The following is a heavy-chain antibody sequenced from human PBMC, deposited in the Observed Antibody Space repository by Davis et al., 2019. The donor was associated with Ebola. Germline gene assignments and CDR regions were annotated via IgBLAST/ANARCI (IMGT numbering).Heavy chain of an antibody. D-gene: IGHD3-16*02. CDR2: FDPEDGET. Sequence: ASVKVSCKVSGYTLTELSMHWVRQAPGKGLEWMGGFDPEDGETIYAQKFQGRVTITRDTSASTAYMELSSLRSEDTAVYYCARESMITFGGVIVIGDAFDIWGQGTMVTVSS. CDR1: GYTLTELS. CDR3: ARESMITFGGVIVIGDAFDI. J-gene: IGHJ3*02. V-gene: IGHV1-24*01.